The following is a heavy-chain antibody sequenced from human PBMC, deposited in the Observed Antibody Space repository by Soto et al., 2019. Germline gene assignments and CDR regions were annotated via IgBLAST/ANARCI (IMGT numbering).Heavy chain of an antibody. V-gene: IGHV4-39*01. CDR3: ARVEMATTFDH. CDR1: GGSISSSSYY. CDR2: IYYSGST. Sequence: SETLSLTCTVSGGSISSSSYYWGWIRQPPGKGLEWIGSIYYSGSTYYNPSLKSRVTISVDTSKNQFSLKLSSVTAADTAVYYCARVEMATTFDHWGQGTLVTVSS. D-gene: IGHD1-1*01. J-gene: IGHJ4*02.